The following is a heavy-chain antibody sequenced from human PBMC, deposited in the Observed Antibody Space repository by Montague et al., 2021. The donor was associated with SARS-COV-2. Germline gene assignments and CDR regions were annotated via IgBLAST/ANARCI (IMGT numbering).Heavy chain of an antibody. Sequence: SLRLSCAASGFTFSSYAMHWVRPAPGKGLEWVAVISYYGSNKYYSDSVQGRFTISRDNSKNSLYLQMNSLKAEDTAVYYRAREEVAGEYYYYYDMDVWGQGTPVTVS. V-gene: IGHV3-30-3*01. J-gene: IGHJ6*02. CDR1: GFTFSSYA. CDR3: AREEVAGEYYYYYDMDV. D-gene: IGHD6-19*01. CDR2: ISYYGSNK.